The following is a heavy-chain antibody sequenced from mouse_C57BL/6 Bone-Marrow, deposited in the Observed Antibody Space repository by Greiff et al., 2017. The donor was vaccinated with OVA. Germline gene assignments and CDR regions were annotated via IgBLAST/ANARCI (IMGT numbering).Heavy chain of an antibody. D-gene: IGHD5-1*01. J-gene: IGHJ4*01. CDR1: GYAFTNYL. CDR2: INPGGGGT. V-gene: IGHV1-54*01. CDR3: ARSGSTYGLGY. Sequence: VQLQQSGAELVRPGTSVKVSCKASGYAFTNYLIEWVKQRPGQGLEWIGVINPGGGGTNYNEKFKGKATLTADKSYSPAYMQLSSLTSEDSAVYFCARSGSTYGLGYWGQGTSVTVSS.